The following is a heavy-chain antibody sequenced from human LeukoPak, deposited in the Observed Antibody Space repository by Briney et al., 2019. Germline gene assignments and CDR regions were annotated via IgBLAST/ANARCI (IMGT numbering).Heavy chain of an antibody. CDR3: ARVNRKTIFGVVIIWFDY. CDR2: IKQDGSEK. V-gene: IGHV3-7*01. D-gene: IGHD3-3*01. CDR1: GFTFSSYS. J-gene: IGHJ4*02. Sequence: PGGSLRLSCAASGFTFSSYSMNWVRQAPGKGLEWVANIKQDGSEKYYVDSVKGRFTISRDNAKNSLYLQMNSLRAEDTAVYYCARVNRKTIFGVVIIWFDYWGQGTLVTVSS.